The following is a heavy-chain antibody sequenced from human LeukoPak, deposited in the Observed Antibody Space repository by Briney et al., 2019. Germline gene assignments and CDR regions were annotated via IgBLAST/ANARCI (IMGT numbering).Heavy chain of an antibody. CDR3: ASGVVPYYYYYMDV. J-gene: IGHJ6*03. D-gene: IGHD3-16*01. Sequence: GGSLRLSCAASGFTFSSYGMHWVRQAPGKGLEWVAFIRYDGSNKYYADSVKGRFTISRDNSKNTLYLQMGSLRAEDMAVYYCASGVVPYYYYYMDVWGKGTTVTVSS. CDR1: GFTFSSYG. V-gene: IGHV3-30*02. CDR2: IRYDGSNK.